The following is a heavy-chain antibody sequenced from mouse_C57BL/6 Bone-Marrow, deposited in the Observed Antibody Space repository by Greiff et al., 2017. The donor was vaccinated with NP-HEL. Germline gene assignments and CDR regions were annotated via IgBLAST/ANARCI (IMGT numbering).Heavy chain of an antibody. Sequence: EVKVVESGEGLVKPGGSLKLSCAASGFTFSSYAMSWVRQTPEKRLEWVAYISSGGDYIYYADTVKGRFTISRDNARNTLYLQMSSLKSEDTAMYYCTRDFLITTVVATRPWFAYWGQGTQVTVSA. CDR1: GFTFSSYA. CDR2: ISSGGDYI. V-gene: IGHV5-9-1*02. CDR3: TRDFLITTVVATRPWFAY. D-gene: IGHD1-1*01. J-gene: IGHJ3*01.